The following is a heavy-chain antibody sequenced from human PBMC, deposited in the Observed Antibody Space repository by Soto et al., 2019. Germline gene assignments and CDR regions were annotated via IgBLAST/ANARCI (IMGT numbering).Heavy chain of an antibody. CDR1: DGSMNSDSSY. V-gene: IGHV4-39*01. CDR3: ARLGGYVSVGYYYLWDS. J-gene: IGHJ4*02. D-gene: IGHD3-22*01. CDR2: INHSGST. Sequence: QLQLQESGPGLVKPSETLSLTCRVSDGSMNSDSSYWGWIRQPPGKGLEWIGVINHSGSTYHNLSLKGRVTMSVGAAKNQFSLKLASMTAADPAVYYCARLGGYVSVGYYYLWDSWGQGTLVTVSS.